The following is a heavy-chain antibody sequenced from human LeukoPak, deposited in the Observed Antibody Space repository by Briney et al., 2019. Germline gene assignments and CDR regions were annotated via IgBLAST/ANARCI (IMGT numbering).Heavy chain of an antibody. J-gene: IGHJ4*02. V-gene: IGHV5-51*01. CDR1: GYSFTTYW. Sequence: GESLKISCKGSGYSFTTYWIGWVRQMPERGLEWMGIIYPGDSDTRYSPSIQGQVTILADKSINTAFLQWSSLKASDTAIYYCARRRYYDASGGVDYWGQGTLVTVSS. D-gene: IGHD3-22*01. CDR3: ARRRYYDASGGVDY. CDR2: IYPGDSDT.